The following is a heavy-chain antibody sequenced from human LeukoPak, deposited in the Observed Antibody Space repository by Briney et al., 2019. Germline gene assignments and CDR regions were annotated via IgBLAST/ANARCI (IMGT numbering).Heavy chain of an antibody. CDR3: TTDRMIYATNWAVSWFDP. V-gene: IGHV3-15*01. D-gene: IGHD2-8*01. J-gene: IGHJ5*02. CDR2: VKTKGDGGAA. Sequence: PGGSLRLSCAASAITFTNAWLTWVRQAPGKGLEWVGRVKTKGDGGAADYAAPVKGRFTISRDDSTKTLYLQMNSLKAEDTAVYYCTTDRMIYATNWAVSWFDPWGQGTLVTVSS. CDR1: AITFTNAW.